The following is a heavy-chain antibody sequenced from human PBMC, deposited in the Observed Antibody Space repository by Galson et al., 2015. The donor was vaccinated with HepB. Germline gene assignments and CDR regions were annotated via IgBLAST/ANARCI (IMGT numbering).Heavy chain of an antibody. CDR1: GGTFSSYA. J-gene: IGHJ6*02. Sequence: SVTVSCKASGGTFSSYAISWVRQAPGQGLEWMGGIIPIFGTANYAQKLQGRVTITADESTSTAYMELSSLRSEDTAVYYCARENIVVVRYYYYGMDVWGQGTTVTVSS. V-gene: IGHV1-69*13. CDR2: IIPIFGTA. D-gene: IGHD2-15*01. CDR3: ARENIVVVRYYYYGMDV.